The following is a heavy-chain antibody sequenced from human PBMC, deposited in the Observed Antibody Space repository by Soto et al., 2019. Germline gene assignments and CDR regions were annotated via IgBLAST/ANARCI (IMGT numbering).Heavy chain of an antibody. D-gene: IGHD3-10*01. CDR3: AASYGSGYRAVDY. CDR1: GDTFSFYT. CDR2: INPIVSMS. Sequence: QVQLVQSGTEVKKPGSSVKVSCKASGDTFSFYTINWVRQAPGLGLEWVGRINPIVSMSNYAQKFQGRVSMTADKSTSKAYMELRSLRADDTAMYFCAASYGSGYRAVDYWGQVALVIVSS. J-gene: IGHJ4*02. V-gene: IGHV1-69*02.